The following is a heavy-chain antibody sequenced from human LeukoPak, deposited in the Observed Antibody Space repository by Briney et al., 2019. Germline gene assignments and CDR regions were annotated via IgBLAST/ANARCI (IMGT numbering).Heavy chain of an antibody. CDR1: GGTFSSYA. Sequence: ASVKVSCKASGGTFSSYAISWVRQAPGQGLEWMGWIVPILGSANYAQSFQGRVTMTADESTSTAYMELSSLRSEDTAVYYCATSSRTYSSTDYWGQGTLVTVSS. CDR2: IVPILGSA. J-gene: IGHJ4*02. CDR3: ATSSRTYSSTDY. D-gene: IGHD6-13*01. V-gene: IGHV1-69*11.